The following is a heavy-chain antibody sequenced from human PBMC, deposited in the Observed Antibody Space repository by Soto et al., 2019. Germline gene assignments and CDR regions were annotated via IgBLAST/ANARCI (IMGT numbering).Heavy chain of an antibody. J-gene: IGHJ1*01. CDR3: ANHSTVAAHVLQH. V-gene: IGHV3-23*01. CDR1: GFSFSING. CDR2: ISQSGGNT. Sequence: EVQLLESGGGLEQPGGSLRLSCAASGFSFSINGMSWVRQAPGRGLEWVSGISQSGGNTYYADSVKGRFTISRDNSNNTLYLQMNSLRADDTGVYFCANHSTVAAHVLQHWGQGTLVTVSS. D-gene: IGHD2-15*01.